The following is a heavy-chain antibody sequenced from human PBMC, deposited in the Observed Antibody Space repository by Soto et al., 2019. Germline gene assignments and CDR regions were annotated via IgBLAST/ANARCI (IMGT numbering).Heavy chain of an antibody. CDR2: IYPGDSDT. J-gene: IGHJ3*02. V-gene: IGHV5-51*01. Sequence: RGESLKISCKGSGYSFTSYWIGWVRQMPGKGLEWMGIIYPGDSDTRYSPSFQGRVTISADKSISTAYLQWSSLKASDTAMYYCASQSAELSRGAFDIWGQGTMVTVSS. CDR3: ASQSAELSRGAFDI. D-gene: IGHD1-26*01. CDR1: GYSFTSYW.